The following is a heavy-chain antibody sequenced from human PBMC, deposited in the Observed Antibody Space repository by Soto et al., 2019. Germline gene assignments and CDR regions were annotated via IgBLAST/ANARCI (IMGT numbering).Heavy chain of an antibody. CDR2: ISYDGNEK. CDR3: GQLGNFGVVMGH. V-gene: IGHV3-30*03. CDR1: GFAFSTYG. Sequence: VGSVRLSCAATGFAFSTYGMHWVRQAPGKGREWVAAISYDGNEKYYADSLQGRFTISRDNSKNTLYLQMNSLRVEDTAVYYCGQLGNFGVVMGHWGQGTPVTVSS. D-gene: IGHD3-3*01. J-gene: IGHJ4*02.